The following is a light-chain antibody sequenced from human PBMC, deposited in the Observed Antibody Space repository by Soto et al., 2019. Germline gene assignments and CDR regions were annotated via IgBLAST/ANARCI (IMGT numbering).Light chain of an antibody. CDR1: QTISNY. Sequence: DIQMTQSPSSLSASVGDRVTISCRASQTISNYLNWYQQNPGKAPNLLIYAASTLQSGVPSRFSGSGSGTDFTLTISSLQPEDFATYYCQQSYTTPRTFGQG. CDR2: AAS. J-gene: IGKJ1*01. CDR3: QQSYTTPRT. V-gene: IGKV1-39*01.